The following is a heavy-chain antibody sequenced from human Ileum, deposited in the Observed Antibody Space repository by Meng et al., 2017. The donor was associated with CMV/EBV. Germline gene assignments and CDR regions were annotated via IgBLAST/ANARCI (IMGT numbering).Heavy chain of an antibody. V-gene: IGHV1-18*01. D-gene: IGHD3-22*01. CDR2: ISTYKGDT. CDR1: YTVSSYG. J-gene: IGHJ5*02. Sequence: YTVSSYGISGVRQAPGQGLEWMGWISTYKGDTNYAQRFQGRVTMTTDTSTSTVYMELRSLRSDDTAVYYCARDFYESSGYSDDCFDPWGQGTLVTVSS. CDR3: ARDFYESSGYSDDCFDP.